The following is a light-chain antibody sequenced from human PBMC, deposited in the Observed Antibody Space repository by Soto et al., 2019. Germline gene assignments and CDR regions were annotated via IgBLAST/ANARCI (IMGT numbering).Light chain of an antibody. Sequence: SVLTQPASVSGSPGQSITISCTGTSSDVGLYDYVSWYQQHPGKAPQLMIYAVSNRPSGVSNRFSASKSGNTASLTISGLQAEDEADYYCSSFTSSSTLGYVFGTGTKVTVL. CDR2: AVS. J-gene: IGLJ1*01. V-gene: IGLV2-14*01. CDR1: SSDVGLYDY. CDR3: SSFTSSSTLGYV.